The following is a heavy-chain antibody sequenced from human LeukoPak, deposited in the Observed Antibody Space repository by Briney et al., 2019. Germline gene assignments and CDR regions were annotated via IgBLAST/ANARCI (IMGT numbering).Heavy chain of an antibody. D-gene: IGHD2-21*01. J-gene: IGHJ6*02. Sequence: PGGSLRLSCAASGFTFSNYAMSWVRQAPGEGLEWVSGISARGGTTYFADSVRGRFTISRDNSKNTLYLQMNTLTAGDTALYYWAKDRGKGSISLSEMDVWGQGTTVIVS. V-gene: IGHV3-23*01. CDR3: AKDRGKGSISLSEMDV. CDR2: ISARGGTT. CDR1: GFTFSNYA.